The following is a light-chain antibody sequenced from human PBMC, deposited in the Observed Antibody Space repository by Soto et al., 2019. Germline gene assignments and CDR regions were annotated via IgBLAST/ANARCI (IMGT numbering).Light chain of an antibody. CDR1: QSVNSN. CDR2: DAS. J-gene: IGKJ4*01. V-gene: IGKV3-15*01. Sequence: EIVMTQSPATLSVSPGERATLSCRASQSVNSNLAWYRQKPGQAPRLLISDASTRATGVPARFSGSGSGTEFTLTISSLQSEDSGIYYCQQYNFWPPLTFGGGTKVESK. CDR3: QQYNFWPPLT.